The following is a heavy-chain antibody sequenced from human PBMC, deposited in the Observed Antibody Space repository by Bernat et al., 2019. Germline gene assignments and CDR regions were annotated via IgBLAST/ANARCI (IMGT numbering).Heavy chain of an antibody. CDR1: GFTFKNAW. CDR3: ATDSVDTLVVKQAFDV. V-gene: IGHV3-15*01. D-gene: IGHD5-18*01. J-gene: IGHJ3*01. CDR2: IRSKAAGGTI. Sequence: EVQLVESGGGLVKPGESLRLSCAASGFTFKNAWMNWVRQAPGQGLEWVGRIRSKAAGGTIDYAAPVKGRFSISRDDSKNQVYLQMNSLKTEDTAVYYGATDSVDTLVVKQAFDVWGQGTMVTVSS.